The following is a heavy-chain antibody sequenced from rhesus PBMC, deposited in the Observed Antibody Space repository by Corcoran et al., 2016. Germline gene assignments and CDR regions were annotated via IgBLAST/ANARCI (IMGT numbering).Heavy chain of an antibody. D-gene: IGHD6-31*01. CDR3: ARGDNSGWYPWSLDV. V-gene: IGHV3-103*01. Sequence: VQLVVSGGGLAKPGGSLRLSCAASGFTFSNHPLHWFRTAPGKGLEWVSAICTGVTTYYADSVKGRFSISSDNSKNTLSRQMNSLRTEDTAVYYCARGDNSGWYPWSLDVWGRGVLVTVSS. J-gene: IGHJ5-2*02. CDR1: GFTFSNHP. CDR2: ICTGVTT.